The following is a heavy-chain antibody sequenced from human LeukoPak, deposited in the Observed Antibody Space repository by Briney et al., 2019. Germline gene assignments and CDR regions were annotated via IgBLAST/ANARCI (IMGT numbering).Heavy chain of an antibody. V-gene: IGHV1-58*02. J-gene: IGHJ4*02. CDR2: IVVCSGNT. CDR1: GFTFTSSA. Sequence: SVKLSCKASGFTFTSSAMQWVRQARGQRLEWIGWIVVCSGNTNYAQKFQERVTITRDMSTSTTYMELSSLRSEDTAVYYCAADPYGSGSYYKLWGFDYWGQGTLVTVSS. CDR3: AADPYGSGSYYKLWGFDY. D-gene: IGHD3-10*01.